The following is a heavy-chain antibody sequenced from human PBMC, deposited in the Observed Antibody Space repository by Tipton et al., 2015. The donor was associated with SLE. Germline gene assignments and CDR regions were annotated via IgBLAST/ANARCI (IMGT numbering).Heavy chain of an antibody. Sequence: SLRLSCAASGFTYSGYAMHWVRQAPGKGLGWVAFIRADGSNKDYADSVKGRFTISRDNSKNTLYLQMNRLRVEDTAVYYCAGGTGAYFDHWGQGTLLSVSS. D-gene: IGHD3-16*01. CDR1: GFTYSGYA. CDR3: AGGTGAYFDH. J-gene: IGHJ4*02. V-gene: IGHV3-30*02. CDR2: IRADGSNK.